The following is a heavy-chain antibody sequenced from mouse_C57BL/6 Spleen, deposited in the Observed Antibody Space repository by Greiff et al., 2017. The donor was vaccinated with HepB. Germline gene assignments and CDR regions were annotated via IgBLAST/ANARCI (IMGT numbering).Heavy chain of an antibody. Sequence: EVKLMESGGGLVKPGGSLKLSCAASGFTFSDYGMHWVRQAPEKGLEWVAYISSGSSTIYYADTVKGRFTISRDNAKNTLFLQMTSLRSEDTAMYYCARDLLYYGSSYPFAYWGQGTLVTVSA. CDR2: ISSGSSTI. J-gene: IGHJ3*01. CDR1: GFTFSDYG. CDR3: ARDLLYYGSSYPFAY. D-gene: IGHD1-1*01. V-gene: IGHV5-17*01.